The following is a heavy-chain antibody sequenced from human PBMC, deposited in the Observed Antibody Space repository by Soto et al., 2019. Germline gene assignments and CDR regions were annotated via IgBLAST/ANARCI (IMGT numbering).Heavy chain of an antibody. CDR2: IYYSGST. V-gene: IGHV4-59*01. J-gene: IGHJ4*02. CDR3: AREGYMVRGGIITNFDY. D-gene: IGHD3-10*01. CDR1: GGSISSYY. Sequence: QVQLQESGPGLVKPSETLSLTCTVSGGSISSYYLSWIRQPPGKGLDWIGYIYYSGSTNYNPSLTSRVTRSVDTSKNQFSLKLSSVTAADTAVYYCAREGYMVRGGIITNFDYWGQGTLVTVSS.